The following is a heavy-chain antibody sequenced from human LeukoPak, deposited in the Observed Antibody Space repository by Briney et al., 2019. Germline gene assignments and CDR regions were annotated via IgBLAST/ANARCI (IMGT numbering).Heavy chain of an antibody. J-gene: IGHJ4*02. CDR2: ITSNGGST. D-gene: IGHD6-19*01. CDR3: ARYSGWYDY. CDR1: GFTFSNYA. Sequence: GGSLRLSCATSGFTFSNYAMHWVRRAPGKGLEYVSGITSNGGSTFYANSVKGRFTISRDNSKNTLYLQIGSLRIEDMAMYYCARYSGWYDYWGQGTLVTVSS. V-gene: IGHV3-64*01.